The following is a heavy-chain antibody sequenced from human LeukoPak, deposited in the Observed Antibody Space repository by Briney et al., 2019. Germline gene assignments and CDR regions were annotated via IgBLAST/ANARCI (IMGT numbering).Heavy chain of an antibody. J-gene: IGHJ3*02. V-gene: IGHV4-59*01. CDR2: ISYSGTT. D-gene: IGHD5/OR15-5a*01. Sequence: SETLSLTCTVSGGSISSFYWSWIRQPPGKGLEYIGYISYSGTTSYNPSLKSRVTISVDTSKNQFSLKLTSVTAADTAVYYCARDKGLPQAFDIWGQGTMVTVTS. CDR3: ARDKGLPQAFDI. CDR1: GGSISSFY.